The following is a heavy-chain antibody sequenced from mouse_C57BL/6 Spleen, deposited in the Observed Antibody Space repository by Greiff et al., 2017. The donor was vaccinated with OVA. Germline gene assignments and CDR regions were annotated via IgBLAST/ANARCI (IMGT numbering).Heavy chain of an antibody. D-gene: IGHD3-2*02. J-gene: IGHJ2*01. V-gene: IGHV5-9*01. CDR3: ARRSSGSLYYFDY. CDR1: GFTFSSYT. CDR2: ISGGGGNT. Sequence: DVKLVESGGGLVKPGGSLKLSCAASGFTFSSYTMSWVRQTPEKRLEWVATISGGGGNTYYPDSVKGRFTISRDNAKNTLYLQMSSLRSEDTALYYCARRSSGSLYYFDYWGQGTTLTVSS.